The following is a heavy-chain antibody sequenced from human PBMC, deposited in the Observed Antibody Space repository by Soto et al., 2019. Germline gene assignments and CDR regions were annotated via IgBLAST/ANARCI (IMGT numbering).Heavy chain of an antibody. Sequence: ASVKVSCKASGYTFTSYYMHWVRQAPGQGLEWMGIINPSGGSTSYAQKFQGRVTMTRDTSTSTVYMELSSLRSEDTAVYYCAREVLSRRSGKDAFDIWGQGTMGTVS. V-gene: IGHV1-46*03. CDR1: GYTFTSYY. D-gene: IGHD2-2*01. J-gene: IGHJ3*02. CDR2: INPSGGST. CDR3: AREVLSRRSGKDAFDI.